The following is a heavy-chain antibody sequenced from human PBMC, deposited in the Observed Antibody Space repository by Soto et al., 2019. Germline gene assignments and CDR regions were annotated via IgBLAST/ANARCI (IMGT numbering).Heavy chain of an antibody. Sequence: QVQLVESGGGVVQPGRSLRLSCAASGFTFSSYGMHWVRQAPGKGLEWVAITWYDGSNKYYADSVKGRFTISRDNSKNTLYLQMNSLRAEDTAVYYCARAGSGFYSSSGWSGGMDVWGQGTTVTVSS. CDR2: TWYDGSNK. CDR1: GFTFSSYG. D-gene: IGHD3-10*01. V-gene: IGHV3-33*01. CDR3: ARAGSGFYSSSGWSGGMDV. J-gene: IGHJ6*02.